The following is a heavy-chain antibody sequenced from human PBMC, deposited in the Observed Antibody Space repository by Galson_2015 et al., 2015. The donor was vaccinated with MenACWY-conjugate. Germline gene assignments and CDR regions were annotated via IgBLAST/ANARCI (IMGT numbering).Heavy chain of an antibody. CDR3: ARGTTFSSYYLDY. J-gene: IGHJ4*02. CDR1: GFTFSSYA. Sequence: SLRLSCAASGFTFSSYAMHWVRQAPGKGLEWVAVISYDGSNKYYADSVKGRFTISRDNSKNTLYLQMNSLRAEDTAVYYCARGTTFSSYYLDYWGQGTLVTVSS. D-gene: IGHD2/OR15-2a*01. V-gene: IGHV3-30*04. CDR2: ISYDGSNK.